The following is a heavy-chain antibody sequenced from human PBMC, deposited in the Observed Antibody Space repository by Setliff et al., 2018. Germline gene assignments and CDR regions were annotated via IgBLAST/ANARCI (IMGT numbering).Heavy chain of an antibody. J-gene: IGHJ3*02. Sequence: SETLSLTCSVSGDSISSSSYYWGWNRQPPGKGLEWIGSINYSGITYYNPSLKSRVIVSVDTSKNQFALKLSSVTAADTAVYYCARLPGYCNGGNCYGYYTFDIWGQGTMVTVSS. CDR1: GDSISSSSYY. CDR3: ARLPGYCNGGNCYGYYTFDI. CDR2: INYSGIT. D-gene: IGHD2-15*01. V-gene: IGHV4-39*01.